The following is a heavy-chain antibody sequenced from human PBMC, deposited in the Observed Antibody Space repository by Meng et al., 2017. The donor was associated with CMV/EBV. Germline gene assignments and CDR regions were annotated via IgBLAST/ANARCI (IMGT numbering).Heavy chain of an antibody. Sequence: TLSLTCTVSGGSISSGGYYWSWIRQHPGKGLEWIGYIYYSGSTYYNPSLKSRVTISVDTSKNQFSLKLSSVTAADTAVYYCARAPDFWSGYYVGWFDPWGQGTLVIVSS. CDR3: ARAPDFWSGYYVGWFDP. CDR1: GGSISSGGYY. V-gene: IGHV4-31*03. D-gene: IGHD3-3*01. J-gene: IGHJ5*02. CDR2: IYYSGST.